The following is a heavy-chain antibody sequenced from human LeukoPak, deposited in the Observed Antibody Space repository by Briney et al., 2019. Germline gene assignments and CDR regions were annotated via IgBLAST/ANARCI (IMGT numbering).Heavy chain of an antibody. J-gene: IGHJ4*02. CDR2: IAYDGSTA. CDR1: GFTFGGYG. D-gene: IGHD6-19*01. V-gene: IGHV3-33*01. Sequence: GGSLRLSCAGSGFTFGGYGMHWFRQTPGKGLEWVAGIAYDGSTAHYADSVKGRFTISRDNSKNTMSVQMGDLRAEDTAEYYCTRYNSDHFDYWGQGTLVTVSS. CDR3: TRYNSDHFDY.